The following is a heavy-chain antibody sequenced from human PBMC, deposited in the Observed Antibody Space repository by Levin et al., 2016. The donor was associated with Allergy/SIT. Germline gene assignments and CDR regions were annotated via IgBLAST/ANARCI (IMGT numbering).Heavy chain of an antibody. Sequence: GESLKISCAASGFTFSSYGMHWVRQAPGKGLEWVAVISYDGSNKYYADSVKGRFTISRDNSKNTLYLQMNSLRAEDTAVYYCAKGEAGAWGNAFDIWGQGTMVTVSS. D-gene: IGHD3-16*01. CDR2: ISYDGSNK. V-gene: IGHV3-30*18. CDR1: GFTFSSYG. J-gene: IGHJ3*02. CDR3: AKGEAGAWGNAFDI.